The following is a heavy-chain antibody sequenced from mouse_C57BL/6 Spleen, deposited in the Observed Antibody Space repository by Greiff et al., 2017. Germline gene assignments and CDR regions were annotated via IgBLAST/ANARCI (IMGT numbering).Heavy chain of an antibody. CDR1: GFTFSDYY. CDR3: ARDFGSYDWYFDV. D-gene: IGHD1-1*02. V-gene: IGHV5-16*01. J-gene: IGHJ1*03. CDR2: INYDGSST. Sequence: EVQRVESEGGLVQPGSSMKLSCTASGFTFSDYYMAWVRQVPEKGLEWVAHINYDGSSTYYLDSLKSRFIISRDNAKNILYLQMSSLKSEDTATXYCARDFGSYDWYFDVWGTGTTVTVSS.